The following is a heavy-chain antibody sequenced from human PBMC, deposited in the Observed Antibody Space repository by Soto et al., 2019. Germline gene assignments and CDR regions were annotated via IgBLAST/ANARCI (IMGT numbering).Heavy chain of an antibody. Sequence: SETLSLTCAVYGGSFSDYFWSWLRQPPGKGLEWIGEINHSGSTTYNPALKSRVTISRDTSKNHFSLHLRSVTAADTAVYYCASSIVRWFDPWGQGTLGTVS. V-gene: IGHV4-34*01. CDR3: ASSIVRWFDP. J-gene: IGHJ5*02. CDR1: GGSFSDYF. D-gene: IGHD2-15*01. CDR2: INHSGST.